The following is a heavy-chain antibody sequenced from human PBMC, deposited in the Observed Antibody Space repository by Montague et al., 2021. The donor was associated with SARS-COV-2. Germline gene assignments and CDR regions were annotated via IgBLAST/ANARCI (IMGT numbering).Heavy chain of an antibody. V-gene: IGHV4-59*01. J-gene: IGHJ5*02. CDR3: AREGPHNWFDP. CDR2: IYYSGST. Sequence: SETPSLTCTVSNGSINSYYWSWVRQPPGKRLEWIGYIYYSGSTNYNPSLESRVTMSIDTSKSQFSLKLRSVTAADTAVYFCAREGPHNWFDPWGQGTLVIVSS. CDR1: NGSINSYY.